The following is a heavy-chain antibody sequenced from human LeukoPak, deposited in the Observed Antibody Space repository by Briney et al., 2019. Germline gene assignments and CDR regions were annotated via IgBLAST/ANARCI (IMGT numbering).Heavy chain of an antibody. J-gene: IGHJ4*02. Sequence: GGSLRLSCVASGFTFTKYWMTWVRQAPGKGLEWVANIKQDGSEKFYVDSMKGRFTISRDNAKNSLDLQINSLGAEDTAVYYCARGLDCRSTSCYLDNWGQGTLVTVSS. CDR1: GFTFTKYW. CDR3: ARGLDCRSTSCYLDN. V-gene: IGHV3-7*01. D-gene: IGHD2-2*01. CDR2: IKQDGSEK.